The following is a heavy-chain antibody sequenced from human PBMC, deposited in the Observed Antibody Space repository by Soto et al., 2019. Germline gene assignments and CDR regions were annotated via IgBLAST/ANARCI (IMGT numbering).Heavy chain of an antibody. J-gene: IGHJ6*02. V-gene: IGHV4-31*03. CDR3: ARAPLISIFFAYGMDV. CDR1: GGSISSGGYY. Sequence: PSETLSLTCTVSGGSISSGGYYWTWIRQHPGKGLEWIGYIYYSEKTYYNPSLKSRVTISVDTSKNQFSLKLSSVTAADTAVYYCARAPLISIFFAYGMDVWGQGTTDTVSS. CDR2: IYYSEKT. D-gene: IGHD3-3*02.